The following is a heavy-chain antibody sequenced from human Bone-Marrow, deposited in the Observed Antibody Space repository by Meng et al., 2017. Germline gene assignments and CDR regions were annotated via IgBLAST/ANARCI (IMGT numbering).Heavy chain of an antibody. CDR1: GFTFSSYA. CDR2: ISGSGGST. J-gene: IGHJ3*02. CDR3: AKDPGYSSSWNAFDI. V-gene: IGHV3-23*01. D-gene: IGHD6-13*01. Sequence: GESLKISCAASGFTFSSYAMSWVRQAPGKGLEWVSAISGSGGSTYYADSVKGRFTIPRDNSKNTLYLQMNSLRAEDTAVYYCAKDPGYSSSWNAFDIWGQGTMVTVSS.